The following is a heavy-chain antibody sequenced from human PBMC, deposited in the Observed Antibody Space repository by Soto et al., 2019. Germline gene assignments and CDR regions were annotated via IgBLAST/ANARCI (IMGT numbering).Heavy chain of an antibody. Sequence: QITLKESGPTLVKPTQTLTLTCTFSGFSLSTSGVGVGWIRQPPGKALEWLALIYWDDDKRYSPSLKSRLTTPKHTSTNQAVLTMTSMDPVDTATYYCAHVTPEHAFDIWGQGKMVTVSS. CDR2: IYWDDDK. D-gene: IGHD5-18*01. V-gene: IGHV2-5*02. CDR3: AHVTPEHAFDI. CDR1: GFSLSTSGVG. J-gene: IGHJ3*02.